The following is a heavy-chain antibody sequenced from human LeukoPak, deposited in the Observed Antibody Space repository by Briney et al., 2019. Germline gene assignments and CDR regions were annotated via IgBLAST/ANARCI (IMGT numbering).Heavy chain of an antibody. CDR1: GYTFTGYY. CDR2: INPNSGGT. Sequence: GASVKVSCKPSGYTFTGYYMHWVRQAPGQGLEWMGWINPNSGGTNYAQKFQGRVTMTRDTSISTAYMELSRLRSDDTAVYYCRIVVVPAAAFDYWGQGTLVTVSS. CDR3: RIVVVPAAAFDY. J-gene: IGHJ4*02. D-gene: IGHD2-2*01. V-gene: IGHV1-2*02.